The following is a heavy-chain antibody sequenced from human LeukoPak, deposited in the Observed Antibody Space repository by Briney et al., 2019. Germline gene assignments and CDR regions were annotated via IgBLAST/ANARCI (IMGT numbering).Heavy chain of an antibody. D-gene: IGHD4-17*01. CDR3: ATVTTQGGAFDI. V-gene: IGHV4-39*01. CDR1: GGSISGSSYY. CDR2: IYYSGST. Sequence: PSETLSLTCTVSGGSISGSSYYWGWIRQPPGKGLEWIGSIYYSGSTYYNPSLKSRVTISVDTSKNQFSLKLSSVTAADTAVYYCATVTTQGGAFDIWGQGTMVTVSS. J-gene: IGHJ3*02.